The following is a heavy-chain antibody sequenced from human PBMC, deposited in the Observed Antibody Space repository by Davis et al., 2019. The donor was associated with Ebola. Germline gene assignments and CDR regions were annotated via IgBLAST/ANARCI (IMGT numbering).Heavy chain of an antibody. V-gene: IGHV3-23*01. CDR3: AKVAGYTSGWTFDH. D-gene: IGHD6-19*01. CDR1: GFTFSSYA. J-gene: IGHJ4*02. Sequence: GESLKISCAASGFTFSSYAMSWVRQAPGKGLEWVSAISGSGGSTYYADSVKGRFTISRDNSRNTLFLQLDSLRAEDTAIFYCAKVAGYTSGWTFDHWGQGSLVTVSS. CDR2: ISGSGGST.